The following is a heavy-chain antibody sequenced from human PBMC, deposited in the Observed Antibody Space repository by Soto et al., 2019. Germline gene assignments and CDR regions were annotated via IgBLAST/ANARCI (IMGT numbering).Heavy chain of an antibody. CDR2: ISYSGTT. Sequence: SETLSLTCTVSGGSISSGGYFWSWIRQHPGKGLEWIGYISYSGTTYYNPSLKSRVTISLDTSKNQFSLKLSSVTAADTAVYYCARDCSGGSCNAYGMDVWGQGTTVTVSS. V-gene: IGHV4-31*03. J-gene: IGHJ6*02. CDR3: ARDCSGGSCNAYGMDV. D-gene: IGHD2-15*01. CDR1: GGSISSGGYF.